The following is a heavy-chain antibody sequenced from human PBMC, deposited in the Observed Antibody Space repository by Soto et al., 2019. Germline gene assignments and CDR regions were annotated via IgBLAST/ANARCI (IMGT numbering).Heavy chain of an antibody. CDR3: ATMKLSRLDH. J-gene: IGHJ4*02. Sequence: QVQLLQSGTEVKRPGSSVKVSCRASGVSFNSYGFAWVRQAPGRGLEWVGKINPASQLRNYQQSLQGRVTITADTSTRTAYMELSGLTSEDTAVYYCATMKLSRLDHWGQGTLVTVSS. V-gene: IGHV1-69*09. D-gene: IGHD2-15*01. CDR2: INPASQLR. CDR1: GVSFNSYG.